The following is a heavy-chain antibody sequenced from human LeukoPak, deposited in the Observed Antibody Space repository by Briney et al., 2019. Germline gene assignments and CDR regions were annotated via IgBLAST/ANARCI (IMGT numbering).Heavy chain of an antibody. CDR2: ISSSSSYI. CDR3: ARDHRLRYFDWSDFDY. J-gene: IGHJ4*02. Sequence: PGGSLRLSCAASGFTFSSYSMNWVRQAPGKGLEWVSSISSSSSYIYYADSVKGRFTISRDNAKNSLYLQMNSLRAEDTAVYYCARDHRLRYFDWSDFDYWGQGTLVTVSS. CDR1: GFTFSSYS. V-gene: IGHV3-21*01. D-gene: IGHD3-9*01.